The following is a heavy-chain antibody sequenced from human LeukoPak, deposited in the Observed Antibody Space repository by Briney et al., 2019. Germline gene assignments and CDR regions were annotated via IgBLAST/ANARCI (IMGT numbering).Heavy chain of an antibody. CDR2: IYYRGST. CDR3: ARAFYDSSGYYYWYYYYYMDV. CDR1: GGSISSSSYY. D-gene: IGHD3-22*01. Sequence: SETLSLTCTVSGGSISSSSYYWGWIRQPPGKGLEWIGSIYYRGSTYYNPSPKSRVTISVDTSKNQFSLKLSSVTAADTAVYYCARAFYDSSGYYYWYYYYYMDVWGKGTTVTVSS. V-gene: IGHV4-39*07. J-gene: IGHJ6*03.